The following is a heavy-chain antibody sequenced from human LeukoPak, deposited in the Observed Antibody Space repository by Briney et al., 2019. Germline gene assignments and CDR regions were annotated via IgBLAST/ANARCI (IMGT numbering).Heavy chain of an antibody. V-gene: IGHV5-51*01. D-gene: IGHD1-26*01. CDR3: SRHIYSGSYYGKYYFDY. CDR1: GYSFSSYW. CDR2: IYPGDSDT. J-gene: IGHJ4*02. Sequence: GESLKISCKGSGYSFSSYWIGWVRQMPGKGLEWMGIIYPGDSDTTYSPSFQGQVTISADKYISTAYLQWSSLKASDTAMYYCSRHIYSGSYYGKYYFDYWGQGTLVTVSS.